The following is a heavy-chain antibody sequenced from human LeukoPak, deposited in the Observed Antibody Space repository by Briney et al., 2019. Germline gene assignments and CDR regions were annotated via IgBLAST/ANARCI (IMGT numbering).Heavy chain of an antibody. CDR1: GFTFSSYS. CDR3: ASYPPGYCSGGSCPTGG. J-gene: IGHJ4*02. Sequence: GGSLRLSCAASGFTFSSYSMNWVRQAPGKGLEWVPSISSSSSYIYYADSVKGRFTISRDNAKNSLYLQMNSLRAEDTAVYYCASYPPGYCSGGSCPTGGWGQGTLVTVSS. CDR2: ISSSSSYI. D-gene: IGHD2-15*01. V-gene: IGHV3-21*01.